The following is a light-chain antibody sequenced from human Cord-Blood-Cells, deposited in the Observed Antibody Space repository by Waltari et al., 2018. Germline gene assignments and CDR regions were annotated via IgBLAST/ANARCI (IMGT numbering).Light chain of an antibody. Sequence: QSALTQPASVSGSPGQSITISCTGTSSYVGGYDYVSWYHQHPGKAPKLMIYDVSNRPSVAAHRFSGSKAGNTASLTISGLQAEDEADYYCSSYTSSSTWVFGGGTKLTVL. CDR1: SSYVGGYDY. J-gene: IGLJ3*02. CDR3: SSYTSSSTWV. CDR2: DVS. V-gene: IGLV2-14*03.